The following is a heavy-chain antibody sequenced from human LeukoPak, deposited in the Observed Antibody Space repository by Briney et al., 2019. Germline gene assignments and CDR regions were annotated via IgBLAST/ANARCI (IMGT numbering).Heavy chain of an antibody. CDR1: GGSISNYH. D-gene: IGHD6-19*01. V-gene: IGHV4-4*07. J-gene: IGHJ4*02. CDR2: IHTSGST. Sequence: SETLSLTCTVSGGSISNYHWSWIRQPAGKGLEWIGQIHTSGSTNYNPPLKSRVSMSIDTTEDQVSLTISSVTAADTAFYYCARRDISSGWSFDYWGQGTLVTVSS. CDR3: ARRDISSGWSFDY.